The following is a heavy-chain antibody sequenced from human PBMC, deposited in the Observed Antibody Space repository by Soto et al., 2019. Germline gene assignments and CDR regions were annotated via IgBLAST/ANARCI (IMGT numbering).Heavy chain of an antibody. Sequence: SGTLSLTFTVSVCSISSGCYYWSWIRQHPGKGLEWIGYIYYSGSTYYNPSLKSRVTISVDTSKNQFSLKLSSVTAADTAVYYCAREAGEAVAGREGGFYYWGQGTLVTVSS. CDR3: AREAGEAVAGREGGFYY. J-gene: IGHJ4*02. D-gene: IGHD6-19*01. CDR1: VCSISSGCYY. V-gene: IGHV4-31*03. CDR2: IYYSGST.